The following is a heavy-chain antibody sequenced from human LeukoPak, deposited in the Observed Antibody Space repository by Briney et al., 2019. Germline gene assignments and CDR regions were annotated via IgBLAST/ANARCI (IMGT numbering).Heavy chain of an antibody. D-gene: IGHD3-10*01. Sequence: PGGSLRLSCAASGFTFSGYGMHWVRQAPGKGLEWVAVISYDGSNKYHADSVKGRFTISRDNSKNTLYLQMNSPRAEDTAVYYCAKEEVYGSGSPLVNYWGQGTLVTVSS. V-gene: IGHV3-30*18. CDR1: GFTFSGYG. J-gene: IGHJ4*02. CDR2: ISYDGSNK. CDR3: AKEEVYGSGSPLVNY.